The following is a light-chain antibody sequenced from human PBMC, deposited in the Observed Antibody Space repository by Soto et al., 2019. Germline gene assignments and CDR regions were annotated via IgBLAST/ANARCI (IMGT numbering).Light chain of an antibody. CDR1: QIVISN. Sequence: EIVLTQSPATLSVSPGERATLSCRASQIVISNLAWYQQQPGPVPRLLSYGASTRATGIPARFSGSGSGTEFTLTISSLQYEDFAGYYCQQYNNWPQWTFGQGPQVAIK. CDR3: QQYNNWPQWT. CDR2: GAS. V-gene: IGKV3-15*01. J-gene: IGKJ1*01.